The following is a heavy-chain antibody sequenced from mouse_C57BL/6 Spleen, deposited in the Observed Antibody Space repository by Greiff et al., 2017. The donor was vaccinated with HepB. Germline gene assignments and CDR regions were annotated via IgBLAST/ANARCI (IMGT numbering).Heavy chain of an antibody. CDR3: ARPNWDGWFAY. Sequence: EVKLMESGGGLVQPGGSLSLSCAASGFTFTDYYMSWVRQPPGKALEWLGFIRNKANGYTTEYSASVKGRFTISRDNSQSILYLQMNALRAEDSATYYCARPNWDGWFAYWGQGTLVTVSA. CDR2: IRNKANGYTT. J-gene: IGHJ3*01. V-gene: IGHV7-3*01. CDR1: GFTFTDYY. D-gene: IGHD4-1*01.